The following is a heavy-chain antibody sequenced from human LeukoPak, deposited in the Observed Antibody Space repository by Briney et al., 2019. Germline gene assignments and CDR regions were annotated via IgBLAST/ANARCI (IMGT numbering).Heavy chain of an antibody. D-gene: IGHD5-24*01. Sequence: GSVKVCCKASGYTFTGYYMHRGRQGHREGHEWMGWINPNSGGPNYAQKFQGRVTMTRDTSISTAYMELSRLRSDDTAVYYCARRGRDGYNGWGQGTLVTVSS. CDR1: GYTFTGYY. CDR2: INPNSGGP. CDR3: ARRGRDGYNG. V-gene: IGHV1-2*02. J-gene: IGHJ4*02.